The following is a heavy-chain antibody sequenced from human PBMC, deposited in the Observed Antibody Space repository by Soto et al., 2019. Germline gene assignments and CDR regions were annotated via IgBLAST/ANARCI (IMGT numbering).Heavy chain of an antibody. Sequence: SETLSLTCAVYGGSFSGYYWSWIRQPPGKGLEWIGEINHSGSTNYNPSLKSRVTISVDTSKNQFSLKLSSVTAADTAVYYCARTSPYAADDILTGYIDPWGQGTLVTVSS. CDR2: INHSGST. D-gene: IGHD3-9*01. CDR3: ARTSPYAADDILTGYIDP. V-gene: IGHV4-34*01. J-gene: IGHJ5*02. CDR1: GGSFSGYY.